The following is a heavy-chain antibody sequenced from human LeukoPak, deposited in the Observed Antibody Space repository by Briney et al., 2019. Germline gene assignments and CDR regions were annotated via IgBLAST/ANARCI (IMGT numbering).Heavy chain of an antibody. CDR2: ISGSGGST. Sequence: GGSLRLSCAASGFTFSSYAMSWARQAPGKGLEWVSAISGSGGSTYYADSVKGRFTISRDNSKNTLYLQMNSLRAGDTAVYYCAKSLVMTTVTMGYWGQGTLVTVSS. J-gene: IGHJ4*02. D-gene: IGHD4-17*01. V-gene: IGHV3-23*01. CDR1: GFTFSSYA. CDR3: AKSLVMTTVTMGY.